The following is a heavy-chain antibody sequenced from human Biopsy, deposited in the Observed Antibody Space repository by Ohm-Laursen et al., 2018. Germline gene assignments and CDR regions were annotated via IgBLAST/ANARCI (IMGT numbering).Heavy chain of an antibody. V-gene: IGHV4-59*11. CDR2: ISYTGYT. Sequence: TLSLTCTVSGGSFTGHYWSWIRQPPGKGLVWIGHISYTGYTSYKSSLKSRVTISLDTSRKHFSLRLTSLAAADTAVYYCARGSNEYGGLYFPHWGQGTMVTVSS. D-gene: IGHD4-23*01. CDR1: GGSFTGHY. CDR3: ARGSNEYGGLYFPH. J-gene: IGHJ1*01.